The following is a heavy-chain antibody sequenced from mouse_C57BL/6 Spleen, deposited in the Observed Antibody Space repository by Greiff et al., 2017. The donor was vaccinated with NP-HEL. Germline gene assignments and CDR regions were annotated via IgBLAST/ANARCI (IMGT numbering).Heavy chain of an antibody. V-gene: IGHV14-1*01. CDR2: IDPEDGDT. D-gene: IGHD2-1*01. J-gene: IGHJ4*01. CDR3: TRDGNLMDY. Sequence: EVQLQQSGAELVRPGASVKLSCTASGFNIKDYYMHWVKQRPEQGPEWIGRIDPEDGDTEYAPKFQGKATMTADTSPNTAYLQLSSLTSEDTAVYYCTRDGNLMDYWGQGTSVTVSS. CDR1: GFNIKDYY.